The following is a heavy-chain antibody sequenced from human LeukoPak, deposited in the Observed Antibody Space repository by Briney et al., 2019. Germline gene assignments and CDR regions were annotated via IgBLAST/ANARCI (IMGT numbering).Heavy chain of an antibody. CDR2: IYHSGST. V-gene: IGHV4-39*07. CDR1: GGSISSGSYY. D-gene: IGHD3-22*01. J-gene: IGHJ6*03. CDR3: ARDLHYYDSSGHGYYYYYYYMDV. Sequence: PSETLSLTCTVSGGSISSGSYYWSWIRQPAGKGLEWIGSIYHSGSTYYNPSLKSRVTISVDTSKNQFSLKLSSVTAADTAVYYCARDLHYYDSSGHGYYYYYYYMDVWGKGTTVTVSS.